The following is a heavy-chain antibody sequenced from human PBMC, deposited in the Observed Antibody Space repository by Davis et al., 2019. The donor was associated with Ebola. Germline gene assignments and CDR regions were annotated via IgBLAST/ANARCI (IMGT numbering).Heavy chain of an antibody. D-gene: IGHD1-1*01. Sequence: GESLKISCAASGFTFSSYAMHWVRQAPGKGLEWVAVISYDGSNKYYADSVKGRFTISRDNSKNTLYLQMNSLRAEDTAVYYCARDLTTHYGMDVWGQGTTVTVSS. CDR2: ISYDGSNK. CDR1: GFTFSSYA. J-gene: IGHJ6*02. CDR3: ARDLTTHYGMDV. V-gene: IGHV3-30-3*01.